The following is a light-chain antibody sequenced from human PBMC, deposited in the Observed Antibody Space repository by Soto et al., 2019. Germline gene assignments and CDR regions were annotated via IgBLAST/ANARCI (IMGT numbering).Light chain of an antibody. CDR1: QGISSY. V-gene: IGKV1-8*01. CDR3: QQYYSSPWT. Sequence: IRMTQSPSSFSASTGDRVTITCRASQGISSYLAWYQQKPGKAPKLLIYAASTLQSGVPSRFSGSGSGTDFTLTISCLQSEDFATYYCQQYYSSPWTFGQGTKVEIK. CDR2: AAS. J-gene: IGKJ1*01.